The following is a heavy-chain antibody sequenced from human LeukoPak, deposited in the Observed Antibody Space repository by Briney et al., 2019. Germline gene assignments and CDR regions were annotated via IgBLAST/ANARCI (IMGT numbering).Heavy chain of an antibody. V-gene: IGHV4-34*01. CDR3: ARGRRDSWGIVVVPAAMLNY. D-gene: IGHD2-2*01. Sequence: KPSETLSLTCAVYGGSFSGYYWSWIRQPPGKGPEWIGEINHSGSTNYNPSLKSRVTISVDTSKNQFSLKLSSVTAADTAVYYCARGRRDSWGIVVVPAAMLNYWGQGTLVTVSS. J-gene: IGHJ4*02. CDR1: GGSFSGYY. CDR2: INHSGST.